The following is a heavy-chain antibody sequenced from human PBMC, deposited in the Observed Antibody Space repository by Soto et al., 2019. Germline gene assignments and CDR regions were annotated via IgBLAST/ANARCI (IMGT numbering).Heavy chain of an antibody. CDR3: ARPHGSSCSSTRYAFDI. V-gene: IGHV4-39*01. Sequence: QMQLQESGPGLVKPSETLSLTCTVSGGSISSSSYYWGWIRQPPGKGLEWIGSIYYGGSTYSNPSRRIRVPIPVDTSQNQFSLKLTSVTAADTAVYYCARPHGSSCSSTRYAFDIWGQGTMVTVSS. CDR2: IYYGGST. CDR1: GGSISSSSYY. D-gene: IGHD6-13*01. J-gene: IGHJ3*02.